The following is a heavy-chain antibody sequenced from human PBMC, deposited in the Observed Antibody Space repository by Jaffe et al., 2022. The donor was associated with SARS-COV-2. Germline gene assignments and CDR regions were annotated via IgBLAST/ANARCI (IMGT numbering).Heavy chain of an antibody. D-gene: IGHD3-9*01. CDR1: GFTFDDYA. V-gene: IGHV3-9*01. CDR2: ISWNSGSI. J-gene: IGHJ5*02. Sequence: EVQLVESGGGLVQPGRSLRLSCAASGFTFDDYAMHWVRQAPGKGLEWVSGISWNSGSIGYADSVKGRFTISRDNAKNSLYLQMNSLRAEDTALYYCAKGGYYDILTGNGPRAFDPWGQGTLVTVSS. CDR3: AKGGYYDILTGNGPRAFDP.